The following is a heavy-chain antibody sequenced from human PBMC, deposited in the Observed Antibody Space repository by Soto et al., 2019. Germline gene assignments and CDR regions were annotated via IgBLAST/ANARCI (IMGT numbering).Heavy chain of an antibody. D-gene: IGHD1-26*01. CDR3: ARAGTGVGARPTDY. V-gene: IGHV1-3*01. J-gene: IGHJ4*02. CDR2: INAGNGNT. CDR1: GYTFTSYA. Sequence: ASVKVSCKASGYTFTSYAMHWVRQAPGQRLEWMGWINAGNGNTKYSQKFQGRVTITRDTSASTAYMELSSLRSEDTAVYYCARAGTGVGARPTDYWGQGTLVTVSS.